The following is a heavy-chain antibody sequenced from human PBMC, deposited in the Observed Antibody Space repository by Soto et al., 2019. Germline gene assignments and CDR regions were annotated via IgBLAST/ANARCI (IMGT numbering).Heavy chain of an antibody. V-gene: IGHV1-46*01. CDR2: INPSGGST. CDR1: GYTFTSYY. Sequence: ASVKVSCKASGYTFTSYYMHWVRQAPGQGLEWMGIINPSGGSTSYAQKFQGRVTMTRDTSTSTVYMELSSLRSEDTAVYYCAQGGNTREYSSGWPDNWFDPWGQGTLVTVSS. D-gene: IGHD6-19*01. CDR3: AQGGNTREYSSGWPDNWFDP. J-gene: IGHJ5*02.